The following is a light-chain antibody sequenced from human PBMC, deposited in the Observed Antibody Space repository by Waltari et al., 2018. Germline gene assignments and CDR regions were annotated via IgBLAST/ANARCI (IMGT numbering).Light chain of an antibody. CDR2: AAS. V-gene: IGKV1-39*01. CDR1: QSISNY. Sequence: DIQMTQSPSFLSASVGDRVTITCRASQSISNYLNWYQQKPGKAPNALIYAASSLQSGVPSSFSGSGSGTDFTLTISSLQPEDFVTYYCQESFSTPYIFGQGTKLEIK. J-gene: IGKJ2*01. CDR3: QESFSTPYI.